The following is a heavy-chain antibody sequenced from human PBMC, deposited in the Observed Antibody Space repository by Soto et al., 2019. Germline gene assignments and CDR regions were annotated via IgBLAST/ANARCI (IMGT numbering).Heavy chain of an antibody. CDR2: IYYSGST. J-gene: IGHJ6*02. D-gene: IGHD3-10*01. CDR3: VRQSEYYYASGRAAPLYGMDV. V-gene: IGHV4-39*01. CDR1: GGSISSSSSY. Sequence: PSETLSLTCTVSGGSISSSSSYWGWIRQPPGKGLEWIGNIYYSGSTYNNPSLKNRVTISVDTSKNQFSMKLSSVTAADTAVYYCVRQSEYYYASGRAAPLYGMDVWGQGTTVTVS.